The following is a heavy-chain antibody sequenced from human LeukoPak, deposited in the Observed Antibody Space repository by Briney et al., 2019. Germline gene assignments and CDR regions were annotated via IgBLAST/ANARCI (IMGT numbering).Heavy chain of an antibody. CDR2: ISGTGGST. CDR3: AKASGGDYTSYYFDY. J-gene: IGHJ4*02. CDR1: GFTFSTYA. Sequence: GGSLRLSCAASGFTFSTYAMTWVRQAPGKGLEWVSLISGTGGSTYYADSVKGRFTISRDNSKNTLYLQMNSLRAEDTAVYYCAKASGGDYTSYYFDYWGQGTLVTVSS. V-gene: IGHV3-23*01. D-gene: IGHD3-16*01.